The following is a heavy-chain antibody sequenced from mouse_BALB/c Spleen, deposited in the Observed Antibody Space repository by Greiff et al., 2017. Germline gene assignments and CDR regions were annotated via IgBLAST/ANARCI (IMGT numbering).Heavy chain of an antibody. V-gene: IGHV1-69*02. D-gene: IGHD2-3*01. Sequence: QVQLQQPGAELVKPGASVKLSCKASGYTFTSYWMHWVKQRPGQGLEWIGEIDPSDSYTNYNQKFKGKATLTVDKSSSTAYMQLSSLTSEDSAVYYCARSEDGYYPIDYWGQGTTLTVSS. CDR2: IDPSDSYT. CDR1: GYTFTSYW. J-gene: IGHJ2*01. CDR3: ARSEDGYYPIDY.